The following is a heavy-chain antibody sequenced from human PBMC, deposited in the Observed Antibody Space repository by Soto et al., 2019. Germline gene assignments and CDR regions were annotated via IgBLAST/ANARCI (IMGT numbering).Heavy chain of an antibody. CDR1: GDAITRHY. V-gene: IGHV4-59*11. Sequence: QVQLQESGPGLVKPSETLSLTCNVSGDAITRHYWSWIRQSPGKGRAGLGYFFHTGTALYNPSLRGRVSMSVDTSKNQFSLKLTSIIPADTAVYFCARNYGGNSQFFDLWGRGTLLTVSS. J-gene: IGHJ2*01. CDR2: FFHTGTA. CDR3: ARNYGGNSQFFDL. D-gene: IGHD4-17*01.